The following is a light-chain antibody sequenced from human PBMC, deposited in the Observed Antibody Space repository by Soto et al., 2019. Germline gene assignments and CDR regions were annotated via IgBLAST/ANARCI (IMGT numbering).Light chain of an antibody. Sequence: QTVVTQEPSLTVSPGGTVTLTCGSRTGAVTSGHFPYWFQQKPGQAPRTLIYDTTRKYSWTPARFSGSLLGDKAALTLSGAQPEDEADYYCLLSFGAAVVFGGGTKLTVL. CDR1: TGAVTSGHF. CDR3: LLSFGAAVV. CDR2: DTT. V-gene: IGLV7-46*01. J-gene: IGLJ2*01.